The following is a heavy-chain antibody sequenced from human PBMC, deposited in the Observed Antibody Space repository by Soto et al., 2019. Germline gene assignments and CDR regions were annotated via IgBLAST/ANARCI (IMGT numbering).Heavy chain of an antibody. J-gene: IGHJ6*02. V-gene: IGHV6-1*01. CDR1: GDSVSSNSAA. CDR2: TYYRSKWYN. D-gene: IGHD2-2*02. Sequence: SQTLSLTCAISGDSVSSNSAAWNWIRQSPSRGLEWLGRTYYRSKWYNDYAVSVKSRITINPDTSKNQFSLQLNSVTPEDTAVYYCARGTYYQPLLYSVYYYYYGMDVWGQGNPVTVYS. CDR3: ARGTYYQPLLYSVYYYYYGMDV.